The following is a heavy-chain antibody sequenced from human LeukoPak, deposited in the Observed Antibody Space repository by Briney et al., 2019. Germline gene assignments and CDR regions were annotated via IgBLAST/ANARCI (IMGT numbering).Heavy chain of an antibody. D-gene: IGHD1-26*01. J-gene: IGHJ4*02. CDR2: IKQDGSEK. V-gene: IGHV3-7*01. CDR3: ARSGRWELLGPSDY. CDR1: GFTFSSYW. Sequence: GRSLRLSCAASGFTFSSYWKSWVRQAPGKGLEWVANIKQDGSEKYYVDSVKGRFTISRDNAKNSLYLQMNSLRAEDTAVYYCARSGRWELLGPSDYWGQGTLVTVSS.